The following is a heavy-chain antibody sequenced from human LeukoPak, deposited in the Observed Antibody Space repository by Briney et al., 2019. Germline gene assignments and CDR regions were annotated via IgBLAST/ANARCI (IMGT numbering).Heavy chain of an antibody. CDR3: ARDNDRATSTGY. V-gene: IGHV1-2*02. Sequence: ASVKVSCKASGYTFTGYYMHWVRQAPGQGLEWMGWINPNSGGTNYAQKFQGRVTMTRDTSISTAYMELCRLRSDDTAVYYCARDNDRATSTGYWGQGTLVTVSS. J-gene: IGHJ4*02. CDR2: INPNSGGT. CDR1: GYTFTGYY. D-gene: IGHD5-18*01.